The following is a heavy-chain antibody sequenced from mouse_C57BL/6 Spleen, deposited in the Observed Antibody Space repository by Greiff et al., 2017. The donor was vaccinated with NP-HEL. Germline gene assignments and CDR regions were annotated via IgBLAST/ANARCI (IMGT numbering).Heavy chain of an antibody. CDR1: GFTFSSYG. Sequence: EVQGVESGGDLVKPGGSLKLSCAASGFTFSSYGMSWVRQTPDKRLEWVATISSGGSYTYYPDSVRGRFTISRDNAKNTLYLQMRSLKSEDTAMYYCARQTAPWFFDVWGTGTTVTVSS. J-gene: IGHJ1*03. V-gene: IGHV5-6*01. CDR2: ISSGGSYT. D-gene: IGHD4-1*01. CDR3: ARQTAPWFFDV.